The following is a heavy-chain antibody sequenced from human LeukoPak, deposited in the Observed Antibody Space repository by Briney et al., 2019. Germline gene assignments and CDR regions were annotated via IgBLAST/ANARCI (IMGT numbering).Heavy chain of an antibody. D-gene: IGHD4-17*01. CDR1: GGSISSYY. CDR3: ARDRTTSHFDY. Sequence: PSGTLSLTCTVSGGSISSYYWSWIRQPPGKGLEWIGYIYYSGSTNYNPSLKSRVTISVDTSKNQFSLKLSSVTAADTAVYYCARDRTTSHFDYWGQGTLVTVSS. V-gene: IGHV4-59*01. CDR2: IYYSGST. J-gene: IGHJ4*02.